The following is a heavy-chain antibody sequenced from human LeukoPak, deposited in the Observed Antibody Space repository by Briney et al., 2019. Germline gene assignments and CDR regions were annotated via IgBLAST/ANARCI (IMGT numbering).Heavy chain of an antibody. J-gene: IGHJ6*02. D-gene: IGHD5-24*01. CDR1: GFTFSSYA. V-gene: IGHV3-23*01. CDR2: ISGSGGST. Sequence: GGSLRLSCAASGFTFSSYAMSWVRQAPGKGLEWVSAISGSGGSTYYADSVKGRFTISRDNSKNTLYLQMNSLRAEDTAVYYCARKDGYNSNYYYGMDVWGQGTTVTVSS. CDR3: ARKDGYNSNYYYGMDV.